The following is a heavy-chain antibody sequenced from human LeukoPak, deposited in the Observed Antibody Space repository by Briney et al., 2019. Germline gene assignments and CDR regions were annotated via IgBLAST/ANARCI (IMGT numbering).Heavy chain of an antibody. CDR3: ARRSGWYGYYYYYYMDV. CDR1: GDSISSGDYY. CDR2: ISSSGST. D-gene: IGHD6-19*01. V-gene: IGHV4-61*02. J-gene: IGHJ6*03. Sequence: SETLSLTCTVSGDSISSGDYYWSWIRQPAGKGLEWIGRISSSGSTNYNSSLKSRVTISVDTSKNQFSLKLSSVTAADTAVYYCARRSGWYGYYYYYYMDVWGKGTTVTISS.